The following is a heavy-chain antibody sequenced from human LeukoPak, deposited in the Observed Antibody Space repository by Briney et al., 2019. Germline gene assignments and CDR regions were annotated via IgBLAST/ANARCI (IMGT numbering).Heavy chain of an antibody. CDR2: ISSSSSYI. J-gene: IGHJ6*02. V-gene: IGHV3-21*01. CDR1: GFTFSSYS. Sequence: GGSLRLSCAASGFTFSSYSMYWVRQAPGKGLEWVSSISSSSSYIYYADSVKGRFTISRDNAKNSLYLQMNSLRVEDTAVYYCVREVHSGYYGMDVWGQGTTVTVSS. D-gene: IGHD2-15*01. CDR3: VREVHSGYYGMDV.